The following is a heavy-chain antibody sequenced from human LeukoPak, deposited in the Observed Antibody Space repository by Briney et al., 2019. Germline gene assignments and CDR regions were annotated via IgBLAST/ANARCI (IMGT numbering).Heavy chain of an antibody. CDR2: ICTSGST. J-gene: IGHJ3*02. Sequence: SETLSLTCTVSGGSISSGSYYWSWIRQPAGKGLEWIGRICTSGSTNYNPSLKSRVTISVDTSKNQFSLKLSSVTAADTAVYYCARDSRRDGYNLYAFDIWGQGTMVTVSS. V-gene: IGHV4-61*02. CDR1: GGSISSGSYY. D-gene: IGHD5-24*01. CDR3: ARDSRRDGYNLYAFDI.